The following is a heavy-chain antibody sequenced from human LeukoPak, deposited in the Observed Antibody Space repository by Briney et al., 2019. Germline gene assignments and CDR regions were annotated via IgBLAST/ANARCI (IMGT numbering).Heavy chain of an antibody. D-gene: IGHD2-15*01. CDR3: ASDIVVVVAAQGGLHAFDI. CDR2: INPSGGST. Sequence: ASVKVSCKASGYTFTSYFMHCVRQAPGQGLERGGKINPSGGSTHYAQTFQGRVTMTRDTSTSTVYMELSSLRSEDTAVYYCASDIVVVVAAQGGLHAFDIWGQGTMVTVSS. J-gene: IGHJ3*02. V-gene: IGHV1-46*01. CDR1: GYTFTSYF.